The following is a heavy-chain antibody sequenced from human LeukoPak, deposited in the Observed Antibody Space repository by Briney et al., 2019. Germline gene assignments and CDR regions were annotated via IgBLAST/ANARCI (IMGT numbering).Heavy chain of an antibody. CDR3: ARGSSGYRIDY. CDR1: GGSISSYY. CDR2: IYYSGST. V-gene: IGHV4-59*12. J-gene: IGHJ4*02. D-gene: IGHD3-22*01. Sequence: SETLSLTRTVSGGSISSYYWSWIRQPPGKGLEWIGYIYYSGSTNYNPSLKSRVTISVDTSKNQFSLKLSSVTAADTAVYYCARGSSGYRIDYWGQGTLVTVSS.